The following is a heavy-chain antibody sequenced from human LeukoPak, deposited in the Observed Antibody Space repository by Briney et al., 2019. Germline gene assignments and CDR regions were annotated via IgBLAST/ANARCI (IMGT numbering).Heavy chain of an antibody. CDR1: GFTLSSFS. CDR3: ARVGPATAFDY. V-gene: IGHV3-64*02. CDR2: INYKGGTT. J-gene: IGHJ4*02. Sequence: GGSLRLSCAASGFTLSSFSMHWVRESPGRGLEYVSAINYKGGTTYYADSVKGRFTISRDNSKNTLYLQMASLRDEDMGVYYCARVGPATAFDYWGQGTQVTVSS.